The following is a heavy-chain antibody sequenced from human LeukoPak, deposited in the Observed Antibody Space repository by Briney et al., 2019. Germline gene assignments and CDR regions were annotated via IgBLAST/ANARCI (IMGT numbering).Heavy chain of an antibody. D-gene: IGHD6-13*01. CDR3: ARGPTKSRDSSSWYLNY. Sequence: SETLSLTCAVYGGSFSSYYWSWIRQPPGKGLEWIGEINHSGSTNYNPSLKGRVTISVDTSKNPFSLKLSSVTAADTAVYYCARGPTKSRDSSSWYLNYWGQGTLVTVSS. CDR1: GGSFSSYY. CDR2: INHSGST. J-gene: IGHJ4*02. V-gene: IGHV4-34*01.